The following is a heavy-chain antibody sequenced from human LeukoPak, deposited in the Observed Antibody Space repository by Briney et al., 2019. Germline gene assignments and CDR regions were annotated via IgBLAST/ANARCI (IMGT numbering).Heavy chain of an antibody. CDR1: GYTFTGYY. CDR3: AVPAGTGVHNS. J-gene: IGHJ4*02. V-gene: IGHV1-2*02. Sequence: GASVKVSCKASGYTFTGYYIHWVRQAPGQGLEWMGWINPKSGGANYAQKFQGRVTITRDTSISTAYMELSRLRSDDTAVYYCAVPAGTGVHNSWGQGTLVTVSS. CDR2: INPKSGGA. D-gene: IGHD7-27*01.